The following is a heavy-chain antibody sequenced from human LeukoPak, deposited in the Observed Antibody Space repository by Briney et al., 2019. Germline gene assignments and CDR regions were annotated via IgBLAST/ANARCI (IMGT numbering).Heavy chain of an antibody. Sequence: GGTLRLSCAASGFTFRSHGMNWVRQAPGKGLEWVSGISPRGDITYYKDSVRGRFTISRDNFKNTVSLQLNSRRAEDTAMYYCATDDVWGRFNHWGQGTLVTVSS. V-gene: IGHV3-23*01. D-gene: IGHD3-16*01. CDR1: GFTFRSHG. J-gene: IGHJ1*01. CDR3: ATDDVWGRFNH. CDR2: ISPRGDIT.